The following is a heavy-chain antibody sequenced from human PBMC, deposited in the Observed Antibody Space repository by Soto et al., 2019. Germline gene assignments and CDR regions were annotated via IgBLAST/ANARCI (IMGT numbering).Heavy chain of an antibody. CDR2: ISSSSSTI. D-gene: IGHD3-22*01. J-gene: IGHJ3*02. V-gene: IGHV3-48*01. Sequence: GGSLRLSCAASGFTFSSYSMNWVRQAPGKGLEWVSYISSSSSTIYYADSVKGRFTISRDNAKNSLYLQMNSLRAEDTAVYYCAISGSLGAFDIWGQGTMVTVSS. CDR1: GFTFSSYS. CDR3: AISGSLGAFDI.